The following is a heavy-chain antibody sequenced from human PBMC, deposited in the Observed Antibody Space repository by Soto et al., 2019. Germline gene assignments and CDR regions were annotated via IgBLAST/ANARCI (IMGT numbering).Heavy chain of an antibody. CDR3: AKEFQWELHAFDI. CDR2: MGNDGITT. J-gene: IGHJ3*02. V-gene: IGHV3-30*18. Sequence: QVQLVESGGGVVQPERSLRLSCAASGFTFSTYGMHWVRQAPGKGLEWVAVMGNDGITTFYADSVKGRFTISRDNSKNTLFLQMNSLRADDTAVYYCAKEFQWELHAFDIWGQGTMVTVSS. D-gene: IGHD1-26*01. CDR1: GFTFSTYG.